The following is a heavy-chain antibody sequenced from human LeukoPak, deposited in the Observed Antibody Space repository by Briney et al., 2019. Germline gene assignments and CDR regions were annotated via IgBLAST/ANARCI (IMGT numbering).Heavy chain of an antibody. V-gene: IGHV4-30-4*01. Sequence: PSETLSLTCTVSGGSISSGDYYWSWIRQPPGKGLEWIGYIYYSGSTYYNPSLKSRVTISVDTSKNQFSLKLSSVTAADTAVYYCARVTAAGPTLDYWGQGTLVTVSS. CDR2: IYYSGST. CDR1: GGSISSGDYY. J-gene: IGHJ4*02. D-gene: IGHD6-13*01. CDR3: ARVTAAGPTLDY.